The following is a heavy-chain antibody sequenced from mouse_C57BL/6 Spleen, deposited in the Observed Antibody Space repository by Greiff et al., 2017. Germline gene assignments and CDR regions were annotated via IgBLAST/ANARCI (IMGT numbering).Heavy chain of an antibody. V-gene: IGHV1-82*01. CDR3: ARSGDYDYDAFDY. CDR1: GYAFSSSW. CDR2: IYPGDGDT. D-gene: IGHD2-4*01. J-gene: IGHJ2*01. Sequence: QVQLQQSGPELVKPGASVKISCKASGYAFSSSWMNWVKQRPGKGLEWIGRIYPGDGDTNYNGKFKGKATLTADKSSSTAYMQLSSLTSEDSAVYFCARSGDYDYDAFDYWGQGTTLTVSS.